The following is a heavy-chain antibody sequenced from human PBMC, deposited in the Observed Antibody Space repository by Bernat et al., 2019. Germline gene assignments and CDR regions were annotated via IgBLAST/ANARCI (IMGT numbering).Heavy chain of an antibody. J-gene: IGHJ4*02. CDR1: GFTFSSYG. CDR2: IWYDGSNK. CDR3: ARKGYSGYGYYFDY. D-gene: IGHD5-12*01. V-gene: IGHV3-33*01. Sequence: QVQLVESGGGVVQPGRSLRLSCAASGFTFSSYGMHWVRQAPGKGLEWVAVIWYDGSNKYYADSVKGRFTISRDNSKNTLYLQMNSLRAKDTAVYYCARKGYSGYGYYFDYWGQGTLVTVSS.